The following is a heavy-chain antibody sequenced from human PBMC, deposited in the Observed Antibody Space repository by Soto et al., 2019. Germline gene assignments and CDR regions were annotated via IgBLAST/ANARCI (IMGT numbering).Heavy chain of an antibody. V-gene: IGHV3-7*04. D-gene: IGHD3-22*01. CDR3: ARGDYHDSSGPFSDAFDI. CDR1: GFTFSSCW. CDR2: IKQDGSEK. J-gene: IGHJ3*02. Sequence: EVQLVESGGGLVQPGGSLRLSCAASGFTFSSCWMSWVRQTPGKGLEWVANIKQDGSEKWYVDSVKGRFTISRDNAKKSLYLQMNSLRVEDTAVYYCARGDYHDSSGPFSDAFDIWGQGTMVTVSS.